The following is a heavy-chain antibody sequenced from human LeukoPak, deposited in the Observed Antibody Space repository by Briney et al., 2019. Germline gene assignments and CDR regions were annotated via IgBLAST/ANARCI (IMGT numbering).Heavy chain of an antibody. D-gene: IGHD3-22*01. CDR2: VDPEDGET. J-gene: IGHJ3*02. CDR3: ATAYYYDGSGYYGRGAFAI. Sequence: ASVKGSCKVSGYTFTDYYMHWVQQAPGKGLEWMGLVDPEDGETIYAEKFQGRVTITADTSTDTAYMELSSLRSEDTAVYDCATAYYYDGSGYYGRGAFAIWGQGTMVTVSS. V-gene: IGHV1-69-2*01. CDR1: GYTFTDYY.